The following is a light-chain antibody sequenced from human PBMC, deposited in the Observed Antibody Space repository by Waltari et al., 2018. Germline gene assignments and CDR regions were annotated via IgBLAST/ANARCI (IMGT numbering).Light chain of an antibody. CDR1: QDINNY. CDR2: DAS. J-gene: IGKJ4*02. Sequence: IPITQSPSPLSASVGNRVPITCPASQDINNYLNWYQQKPGKAPKLLIYDASNLEKGVPSRFSGSGSGTDFTFTISSLQPEDIATYYCQQYDNLPRTFGGGTRVEIK. V-gene: IGKV1-33*01. CDR3: QQYDNLPRT.